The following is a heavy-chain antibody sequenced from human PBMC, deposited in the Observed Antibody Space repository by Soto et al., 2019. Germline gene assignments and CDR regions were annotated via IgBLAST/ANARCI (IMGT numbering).Heavy chain of an antibody. CDR3: ARDTAELYSTERSGAFDV. V-gene: IGHV1-69*06. CDR1: GDTFKNHG. D-gene: IGHD2-8*02. Sequence: QEQLVQSGAEVKKPGSSVKVSCRASGDTFKNHGISWVRQAPGQGLEWMGSIIPVFGTTNYAQKSRGRLNLIAEKVTTKAYLELNGLTSEDRAVYLCARDTAELYSTERSGAFDVWGQGRLITVSS. CDR2: IIPVFGTT. J-gene: IGHJ3*01.